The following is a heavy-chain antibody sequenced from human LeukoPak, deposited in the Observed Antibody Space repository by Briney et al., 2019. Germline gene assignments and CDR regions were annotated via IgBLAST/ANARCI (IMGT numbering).Heavy chain of an antibody. CDR1: GGSISSSSYY. CDR3: ARRERWLQASIDY. V-gene: IGHV4-39*01. J-gene: IGHJ4*02. D-gene: IGHD5-24*01. Sequence: SETLSLTCTVSGGSISSSSYYWGWIRQPPGKGLEWIGSIYYSGSTYYNPSLKSRVTISVDTSKNQFSLKLSSVTAADTAVYYCARRERWLQASIDYWGQGTLVTVSS. CDR2: IYYSGST.